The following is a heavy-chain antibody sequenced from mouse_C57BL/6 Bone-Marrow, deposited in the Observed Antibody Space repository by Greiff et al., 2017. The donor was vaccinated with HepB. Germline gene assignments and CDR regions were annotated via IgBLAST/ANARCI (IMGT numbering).Heavy chain of an antibody. Sequence: EVKLMESGGGLVQPGGSMKLSCVASGFTFSNYWMNWVRQSPEKGLEWVAQIRLKSDNYATHYAESVKGRFTISRDDSKSSVYLQMNNLRAEDTGIYYCTGPNWDGPHWYFDVWGTGTTVTVSS. D-gene: IGHD4-1*02. CDR2: IRLKSDNYAT. CDR3: TGPNWDGPHWYFDV. V-gene: IGHV6-3*01. CDR1: GFTFSNYW. J-gene: IGHJ1*03.